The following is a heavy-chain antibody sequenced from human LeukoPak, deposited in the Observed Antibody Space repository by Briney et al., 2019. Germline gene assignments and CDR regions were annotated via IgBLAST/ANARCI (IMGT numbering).Heavy chain of an antibody. CDR2: INHSGST. CDR1: GGSVSAYC. V-gene: IGHV4-34*01. D-gene: IGHD7-27*01. Sequence: SQTLSLACAVYGGSVSAYCCGWIRQPPGKGRECIGEINHSGSTNYNPLLKSRVTISVDPSKKQFYLKLSSVTAADTAVYYCARVSQLGILYHYYYMDVWGNGTTVTVSS. CDR3: ARVSQLGILYHYYYMDV. J-gene: IGHJ6*03.